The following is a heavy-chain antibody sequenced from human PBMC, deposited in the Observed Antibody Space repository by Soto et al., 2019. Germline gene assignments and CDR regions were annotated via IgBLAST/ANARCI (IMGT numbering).Heavy chain of an antibody. CDR2: ISGSGGST. Sequence: GSLRLSCAASGFTFSSYAMSWVRQAPGKGLEWVSAISGSGGSTYYADSVKGRFTISRDNSKNTLYLQMNSLRAEDTAVYYCARDWYYYDSSGRMDVWGQGTTVTVSS. V-gene: IGHV3-23*01. D-gene: IGHD3-22*01. CDR3: ARDWYYYDSSGRMDV. CDR1: GFTFSSYA. J-gene: IGHJ6*02.